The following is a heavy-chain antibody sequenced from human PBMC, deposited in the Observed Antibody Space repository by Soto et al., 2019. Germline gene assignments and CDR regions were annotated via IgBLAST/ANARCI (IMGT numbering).Heavy chain of an antibody. D-gene: IGHD3-3*02. CDR3: ARHSLALRKNNWFDP. J-gene: IGHJ5*02. Sequence: PSETLSLTCTVSGDSIISSDLYWGWVRQPPGKGLEWIGSIFYLGSSYYNPSLKSRVTMSVDTSKNQFSLRLRSVTAADTALYFCARHSLALRKNNWFDPWGQGIMVTVSS. CDR2: IFYLGSS. CDR1: GDSIISSDLY. V-gene: IGHV4-39*01.